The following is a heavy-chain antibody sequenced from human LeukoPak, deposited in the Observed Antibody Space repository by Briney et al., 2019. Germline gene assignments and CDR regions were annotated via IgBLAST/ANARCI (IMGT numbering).Heavy chain of an antibody. D-gene: IGHD3-22*01. CDR2: IKSDGST. Sequence: SGGSLRLSCAASGFTFSSYWMHWVRQAPGKGLVWVSCIKSDGSTNYADSVKGRFTISRDNAKNTVSLQMNSLRAEDTGVYYCARAPSEIGGYYPEYFRHWGQGTLVTVSS. CDR1: GFTFSSYW. CDR3: ARAPSEIGGYYPEYFRH. V-gene: IGHV3-74*01. J-gene: IGHJ1*01.